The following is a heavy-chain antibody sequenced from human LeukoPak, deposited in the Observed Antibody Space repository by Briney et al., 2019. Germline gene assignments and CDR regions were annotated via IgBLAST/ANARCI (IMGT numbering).Heavy chain of an antibody. V-gene: IGHV4-4*02. CDR3: ARFLTVTAVGDAFDI. CDR2: NYTSGST. J-gene: IGHJ3*02. Sequence: SETLSLTCAVSGGSITSSNWWSWVRQPPGKGLEWMGRNYTSGSTNYNPSLKSRVTMSVDTSKNQFSLKLSSVTAADTAVYYCARFLTVTAVGDAFDIWGQGTMVTVSS. CDR1: GGSITSSNW. D-gene: IGHD4-17*01.